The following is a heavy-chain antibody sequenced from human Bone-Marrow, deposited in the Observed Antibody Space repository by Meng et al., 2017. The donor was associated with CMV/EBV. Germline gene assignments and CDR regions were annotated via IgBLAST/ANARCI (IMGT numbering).Heavy chain of an antibody. Sequence: GESLKISCAASEFTFSNFAMSWVRQAPGRGLAWVSAITGSGGSTYYADSVKGRFTVSRDNSKNTLYLQMNSLRAEDTAVYYCAKAFSGSWYREYYDDWGQGTLVTVYS. CDR3: AKAFSGSWYREYYDD. J-gene: IGHJ4*02. CDR1: EFTFSNFA. CDR2: ITGSGGST. V-gene: IGHV3-23*01. D-gene: IGHD6-13*01.